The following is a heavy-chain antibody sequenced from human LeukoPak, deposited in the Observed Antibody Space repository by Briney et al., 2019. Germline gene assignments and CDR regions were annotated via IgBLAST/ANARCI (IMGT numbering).Heavy chain of an antibody. Sequence: ASVKVSCKASGYTFTGYYMHWVRQAPGQGLEWMGWINPDSGGTNYAQKFQGRVTMSIDTSKNQFSLKLSSVTAADTAVYYCARLTVPHHRGWYSWFDPWGQGTLVTVSS. CDR3: ARLTVPHHRGWYSWFDP. CDR1: GYTFTGYY. CDR2: INPDSGGT. D-gene: IGHD6-19*01. V-gene: IGHV1-2*02. J-gene: IGHJ5*02.